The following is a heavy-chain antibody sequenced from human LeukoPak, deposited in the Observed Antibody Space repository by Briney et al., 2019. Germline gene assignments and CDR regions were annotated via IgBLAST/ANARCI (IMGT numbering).Heavy chain of an antibody. D-gene: IGHD3-10*01. CDR3: ARELYASGLGDY. Sequence: ASVKVSCKASGYSFTSYGLSWVRHAPGQGVEWMGWISIYNGNTNYTQKLQGRLTMTRDTSTSTAYMELRGLKSDDTAIYYCARELYASGLGDYWGQGTLVTVSS. J-gene: IGHJ4*02. CDR1: GYSFTSYG. V-gene: IGHV1-18*01. CDR2: ISIYNGNT.